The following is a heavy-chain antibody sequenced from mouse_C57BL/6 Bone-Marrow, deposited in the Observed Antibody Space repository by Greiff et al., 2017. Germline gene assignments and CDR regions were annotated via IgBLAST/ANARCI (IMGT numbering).Heavy chain of an antibody. V-gene: IGHV14-4*01. D-gene: IGHD2-5*01. J-gene: IGHJ4*01. Sequence: VQLQQSGAELVRPGASVKLSCTASGFNIKDDYMHWVKQRPEQGLEWIGWIDPENGATEYASKFQGKATITADTSSNPAYLQLSSLTSEDTAVYYCTTGGSNFSMDYWGQGTSVTVSS. CDR3: TTGGSNFSMDY. CDR2: IDPENGAT. CDR1: GFNIKDDY.